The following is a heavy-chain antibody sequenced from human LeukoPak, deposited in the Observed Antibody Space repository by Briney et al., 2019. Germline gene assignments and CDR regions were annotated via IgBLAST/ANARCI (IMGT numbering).Heavy chain of an antibody. Sequence: PSETLSLTCTVSGVSVSGSHWWSWVRQTPTKGLEWIGEVHHSGRTNLHPSLERRGVISIDKSNNEVSLKLTSVTPADAAVYFCARASYDFLTAYYIDYWGQGTLVTVSS. V-gene: IGHV4-4*02. CDR3: ARASYDFLTAYYIDY. D-gene: IGHD3-9*01. CDR1: GVSVSGSHW. J-gene: IGHJ4*02. CDR2: VHHSGRT.